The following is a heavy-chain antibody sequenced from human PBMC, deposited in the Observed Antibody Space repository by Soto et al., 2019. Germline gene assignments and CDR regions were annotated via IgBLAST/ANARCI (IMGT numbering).Heavy chain of an antibody. Sequence: WGSLRRSCAVSGFSFIGNYLSWLRQAPGNWLEWVSVHYIGGSTYYADSVQGRFTISRDKSNNTLYLQMRRVRAEDTAVYFCARHRHPRGTVGATSPLDYWGQGTLVTVSS. J-gene: IGHJ4*02. CDR1: GFSFIGNY. V-gene: IGHV3-53*01. CDR2: HYIGGST. D-gene: IGHD1-26*01. CDR3: ARHRHPRGTVGATSPLDY.